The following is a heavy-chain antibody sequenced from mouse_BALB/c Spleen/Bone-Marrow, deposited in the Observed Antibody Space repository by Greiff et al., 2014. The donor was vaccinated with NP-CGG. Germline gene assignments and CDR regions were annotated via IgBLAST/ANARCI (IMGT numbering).Heavy chain of an antibody. D-gene: IGHD2-3*01. Sequence: EVLLVESGGGLVKPGGSLKLSCAASGFTFSDYSMFWVRQTPEKRLEWVATISSGGSYTYYPDSVKGRFTISRDNAKNTQYLQKSNLKCEDTAMSYWTRGVKDGYSYDAMDYWGQGTSVTVSS. V-gene: IGHV5-6-4*01. CDR2: ISSGGSYT. CDR3: TRGVKDGYSYDAMDY. J-gene: IGHJ4*01. CDR1: GFTFSDYS.